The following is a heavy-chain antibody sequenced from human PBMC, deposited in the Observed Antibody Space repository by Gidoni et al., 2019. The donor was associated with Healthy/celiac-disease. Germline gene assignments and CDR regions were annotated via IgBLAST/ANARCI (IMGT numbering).Heavy chain of an antibody. CDR1: AFSCSSYA. V-gene: IGHV3-23*01. D-gene: IGHD4-17*01. CDR2: ISGSGGST. J-gene: IGHJ4*02. CDR3: AKTQGRGDDYGEADY. Sequence: EVQLLEAGGGLVQPGGSLRLSCAASAFSCSSYAMSWARQAPGEGLGGVSAISGSGGSTYSADSVEGRFTISRDNSKNTLYLQMNSLRAEDTAVYYCAKTQGRGDDYGEADYWGQGTLVTVSS.